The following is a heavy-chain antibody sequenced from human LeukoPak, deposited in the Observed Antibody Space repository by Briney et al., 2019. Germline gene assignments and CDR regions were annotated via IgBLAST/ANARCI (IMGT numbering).Heavy chain of an antibody. CDR1: GFTFSSCA. V-gene: IGHV3-23*01. CDR2: ISGSGGIT. J-gene: IGHJ4*02. D-gene: IGHD2-2*01. Sequence: PGGSLRLSCTASGFTFSSCAMTWVRQPPGKGLEWVSGISGSGGITYYADSVKGRFTISRDNSKNTLYLQMNSLRAEDTAVYYCAKGPIYCSSTSCPPDYWGQGTLVTVSS. CDR3: AKGPIYCSSTSCPPDY.